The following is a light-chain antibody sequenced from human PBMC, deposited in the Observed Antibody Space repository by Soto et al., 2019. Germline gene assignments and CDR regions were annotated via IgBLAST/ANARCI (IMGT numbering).Light chain of an antibody. CDR1: QGISSY. J-gene: IGKJ2*01. CDR3: QQYYSYPHT. V-gene: IGKV1-8*01. Sequence: AIRMTQSPSSLSASTGDRVTITCRASQGISSYLAWYQQKPGKAPKLLIYAASTLQSGVPSRFSGSGSGTDFTLTISCLQSEAFATYYCQQYYSYPHTVGQGTKMEIK. CDR2: AAS.